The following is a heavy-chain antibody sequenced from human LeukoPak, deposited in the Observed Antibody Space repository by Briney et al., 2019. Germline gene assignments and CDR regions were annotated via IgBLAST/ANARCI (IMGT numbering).Heavy chain of an antibody. Sequence: PSETLSLTCTVSGGSISSYYWSWIRPPPGKGLEWIGYIYYSGSTNYNPSLKSRVTISVDTSKNQFSLKLSSVTAADTAVYYCARHKYCGGDCHVGYWGQGTLVTVSS. CDR2: IYYSGST. CDR3: ARHKYCGGDCHVGY. J-gene: IGHJ4*02. CDR1: GGSISSYY. D-gene: IGHD2-21*02. V-gene: IGHV4-59*08.